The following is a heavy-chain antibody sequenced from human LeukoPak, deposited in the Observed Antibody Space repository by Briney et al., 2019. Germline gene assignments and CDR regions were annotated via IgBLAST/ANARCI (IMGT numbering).Heavy chain of an antibody. D-gene: IGHD3-3*01. J-gene: IGHJ6*03. V-gene: IGHV3-30*01. CDR3: ARDSVNYDFWSGYLVNYYYYYYMDV. CDR2: ISYDGSNK. CDR1: GFTFSSYA. Sequence: GGSLRLSCAASGFTFSSYAMHWVRQAPGKGLEWVAVISYDGSNKYYADSVKGRFTISGDNSKNTLYLQMNSLRAEDTAVYYCARDSVNYDFWSGYLVNYYYYYYMDVWGKGTTVTVSS.